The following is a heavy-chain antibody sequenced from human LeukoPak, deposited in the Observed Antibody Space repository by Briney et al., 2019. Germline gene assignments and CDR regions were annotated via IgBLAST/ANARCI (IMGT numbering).Heavy chain of an antibody. CDR1: GFTVSTNY. D-gene: IGHD2-2*02. V-gene: IGHV3-66*01. CDR2: IYSGGST. CDR3: ARELASPDIVVVPAAIAFDI. Sequence: GGSLRLSCAASGFTVSTNYMSWVRQAPGKGLEWVSVIYSGGSTNYTDSVKGRFTISRDNSKNTLFLQMNSLRAEDTAVYYCARELASPDIVVVPAAIAFDIWGQGTMVTVSS. J-gene: IGHJ3*02.